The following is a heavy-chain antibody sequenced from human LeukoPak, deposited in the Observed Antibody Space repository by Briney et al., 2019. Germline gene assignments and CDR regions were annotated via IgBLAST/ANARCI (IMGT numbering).Heavy chain of an antibody. D-gene: IGHD4-23*01. CDR2: MNPNSGNT. CDR3: ARVGWNGGNSGRVLVGDY. CDR1: GYTFTSYD. Sequence: ASVKVSCKASGYTFTSYDINWVRQATGQGLEWMEWMNPNSGNTGYAQKFQGRVTITADESTSTAYMELSSLRSEDTAVYYCARVGWNGGNSGRVLVGDYWGQGTLVTVSS. V-gene: IGHV1-8*01. J-gene: IGHJ4*02.